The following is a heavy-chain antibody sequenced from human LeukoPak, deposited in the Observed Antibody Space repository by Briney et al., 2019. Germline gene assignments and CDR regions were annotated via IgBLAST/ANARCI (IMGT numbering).Heavy chain of an antibody. Sequence: SETLSLTCTVSGGSISSGGYYWSWIRQHPGKGLEWIGYIYYSGSTYYNPSLKSRVTISVDTSKNQFSLKLSSVTAADTAVYYCARSAGAKDDILTGYSYFDYWGQGTLVTVSS. CDR3: ARSAGAKDDILTGYSYFDY. V-gene: IGHV4-31*03. CDR2: IYYSGST. CDR1: GGSISSGGYY. D-gene: IGHD3-9*01. J-gene: IGHJ4*02.